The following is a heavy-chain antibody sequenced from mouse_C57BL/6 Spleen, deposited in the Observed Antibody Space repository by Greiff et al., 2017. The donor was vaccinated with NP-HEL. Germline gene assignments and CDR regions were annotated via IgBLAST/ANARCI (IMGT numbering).Heavy chain of an antibody. CDR3: ANYFDY. V-gene: IGHV1-80*01. CDR1: GYAFSSYW. J-gene: IGHJ2*01. Sequence: VQLQQSGASVKISCKASGYAFSSYWMDWVKQRPGKGLEWIGQIYPGDGDTNYNGRFKGKATLTADKSSSTAYMQLSSLTSEDSAVYYCANYFDYWGKGTTLTVSS. CDR2: IYPGDGDT.